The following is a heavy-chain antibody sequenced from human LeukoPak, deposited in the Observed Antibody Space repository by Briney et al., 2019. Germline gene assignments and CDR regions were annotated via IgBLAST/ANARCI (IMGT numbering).Heavy chain of an antibody. CDR1: GGSFSGYY. D-gene: IGHD3-22*01. Sequence: PSETLSLTCAVYGGSFSGYYWSWIRQPPGKGLEWIGEINHSGSTNYNPSLKSRVTISVDTSKNQFSLKLSSVTAADTAVYYCARGRGGHWSAYYDSSGYRTYYFDYWGQGTLVTVSS. J-gene: IGHJ4*02. CDR3: ARGRGGHWSAYYDSSGYRTYYFDY. CDR2: INHSGST. V-gene: IGHV4-34*01.